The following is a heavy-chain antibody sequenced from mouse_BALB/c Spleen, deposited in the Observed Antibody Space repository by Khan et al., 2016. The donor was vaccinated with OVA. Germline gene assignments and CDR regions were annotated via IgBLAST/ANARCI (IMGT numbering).Heavy chain of an antibody. CDR1: GFSLTTYG. CDR3: ARNSYMYDFTY. D-gene: IGHD2-14*01. Sequence: QVQLKESGPGLVRPSQTLSITCTVSGFSLTTYGVHWVRQSPGKGLEWLGVIRSGGNTDYNAAFISRLSITKDNSTSQVFFKINSLQTDDTAMYYCARNSYMYDFTYWGQGTLVTVSA. J-gene: IGHJ3*01. CDR2: IRSGGNT. V-gene: IGHV2-2*01.